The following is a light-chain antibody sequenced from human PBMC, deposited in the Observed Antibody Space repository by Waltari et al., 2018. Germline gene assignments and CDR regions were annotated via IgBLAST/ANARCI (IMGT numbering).Light chain of an antibody. Sequence: ETVMKQSPVTLSVSPGESVTLSCTTSQYVSNNLAWYQQKPGQSPRLLIYGASTSATVVPARFSGSGSGTSFTLTISSLQSEDFGLYYCQQYNNWPGAFGPGTKVDVE. J-gene: IGKJ3*01. CDR3: QQYNNWPGA. CDR1: QYVSNN. CDR2: GAS. V-gene: IGKV3-15*01.